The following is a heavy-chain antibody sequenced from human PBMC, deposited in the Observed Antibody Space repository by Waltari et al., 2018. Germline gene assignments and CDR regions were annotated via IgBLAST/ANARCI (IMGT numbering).Heavy chain of an antibody. CDR3: SKRLEI. V-gene: IGHV3-7*01. CDR1: GFRTDW. Sequence: DVQPVESGGGLVQPGGSLRLLCEVSGFRTDWVDWVRQAPGKGLQWVANINEDGGEKYYLDSVKGRFTISRDNAKKLVYLEMNTLRAEDTATYYCSKRLEIWGRGTMVAVS. J-gene: IGHJ3*02. CDR2: INEDGGEK.